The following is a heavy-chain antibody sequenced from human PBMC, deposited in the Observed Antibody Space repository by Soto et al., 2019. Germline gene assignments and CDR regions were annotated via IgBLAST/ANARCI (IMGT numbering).Heavy chain of an antibody. CDR1: VGSLSSGDYY. CDR2: IYYSGST. V-gene: IGHV4-30-4*01. D-gene: IGHD3-10*01. J-gene: IGHJ6*02. Sequence: SETLSLTCTVSVGSLSSGDYYWSWIRQPQGTGLEWIGYIYYSGSTYYNPSLKSRVTISGDTSKNQFSLKVSSVTAADTAVYYCARTPRSMVRGVYYYYGMAVWGQRTTVTVSS. CDR3: ARTPRSMVRGVYYYYGMAV.